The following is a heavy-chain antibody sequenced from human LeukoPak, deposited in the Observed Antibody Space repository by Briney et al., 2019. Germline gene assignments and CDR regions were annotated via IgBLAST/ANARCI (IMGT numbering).Heavy chain of an antibody. CDR3: ARQILGATSSDY. CDR2: IIPILGIA. CDR1: GGTFSSYA. Sequence: GASVKVSCKASGGTFSSYAISWVRQAPGQGLEWMGRIIPILGIANYAQKFQGRVTITADKSTSTAYMELSSLRSEDTAVYYCARQILGATSSDYWGQGTLVTVSS. V-gene: IGHV1-69*04. J-gene: IGHJ4*02. D-gene: IGHD1-26*01.